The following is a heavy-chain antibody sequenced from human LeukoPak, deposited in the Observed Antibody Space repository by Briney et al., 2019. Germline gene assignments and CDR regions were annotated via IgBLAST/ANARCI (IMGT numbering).Heavy chain of an antibody. Sequence: GGSLRLSCAASGFTFDDYAMHWVRQAPGKGLEWVSGISWNSGSIGYADSVKGRFTISRDNAKNSLYLQMNSLRAEDTAVYYCARDTVQYSSSPNWFDPWGQGTLVTVSS. J-gene: IGHJ5*02. D-gene: IGHD6-6*01. CDR1: GFTFDDYA. CDR3: ARDTVQYSSSPNWFDP. V-gene: IGHV3-9*01. CDR2: ISWNSGSI.